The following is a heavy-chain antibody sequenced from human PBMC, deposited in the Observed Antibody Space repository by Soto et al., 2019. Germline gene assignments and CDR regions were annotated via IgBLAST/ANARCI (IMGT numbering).Heavy chain of an antibody. J-gene: IGHJ6*04. CDR3: ARGYDFWSGYYYPYGMDV. D-gene: IGHD3-3*01. Sequence: QVQRVESGGGVVQPGRSLRLSCAASGFTFSRYAMHGVRQAPGQGLEWVAVISCAGSNKNHADTVKGRLTISRDNAKNTLYLQMNSLRAADTAVYYCARGYDFWSGYYYPYGMDVWGKETTVTVSS. CDR2: ISCAGSNK. CDR1: GFTFSRYA. V-gene: IGHV3-30-3*01.